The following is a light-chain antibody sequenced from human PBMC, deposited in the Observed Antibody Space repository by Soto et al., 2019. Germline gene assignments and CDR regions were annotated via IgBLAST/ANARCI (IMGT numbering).Light chain of an antibody. CDR2: STT. J-gene: IGLJ2*01. Sequence: QTVVTQEPSLTVSPGGTVTLTCASSTGAVTSGYYPNWFQQKPGQPPRALIYSTTYKHSWTPARFSGSLLGGKAALTLSGAQLEDEAEYYCLLFYGDGVVFGGGTKLTVL. CDR3: LLFYGDGVV. V-gene: IGLV7-43*01. CDR1: TGAVTSGYY.